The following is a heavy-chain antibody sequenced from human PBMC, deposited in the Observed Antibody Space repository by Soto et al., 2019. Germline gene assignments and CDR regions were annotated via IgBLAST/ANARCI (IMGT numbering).Heavy chain of an antibody. CDR1: GGSISSSSYY. J-gene: IGHJ4*02. V-gene: IGHV4-39*07. CDR2: IYTSGST. CDR3: AREKFSIAARNPFDY. D-gene: IGHD6-6*01. Sequence: QLQLQESGPGLVKPSETLSLTCTVSGGSISSSSYYWGWIRQPPGKGLEWIGSIYTSGSTNYNPSLKSRVTMSVDTSKNQFSLKLSSVTAADTAVYYCAREKFSIAARNPFDYWGQGTLVTVSS.